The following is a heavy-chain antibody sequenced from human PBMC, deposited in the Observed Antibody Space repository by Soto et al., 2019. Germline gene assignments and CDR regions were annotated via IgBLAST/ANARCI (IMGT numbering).Heavy chain of an antibody. CDR1: GGPFFGYL. D-gene: IGHD2-8*02. CDR3: APNPRLLVP. CDR2: IIPGGIT. J-gene: IGHJ5*02. Sequence: QVQLQQWGGGLFKPAETLSPNCTVSGGPFFGYLSNWIPQPPGRGPEWIAAIIPGGITKYNPALKSRLNLSVDTSKKQFSLTLKSLTAADTAVYYCAPNPRLLVPWGQGSLVIVSS. V-gene: IGHV4-34*12.